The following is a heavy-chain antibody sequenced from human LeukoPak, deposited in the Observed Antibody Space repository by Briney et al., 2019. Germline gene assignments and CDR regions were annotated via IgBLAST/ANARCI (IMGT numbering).Heavy chain of an antibody. CDR2: IKVDGNEK. CDR3: ASSDTVTTGGY. D-gene: IGHD4-17*01. J-gene: IGHJ4*02. Sequence: GGSLRLSCAASGFTFSSYWMNWVRQAPGKGLEWVANIKVDGNEKYYVDSVKGRFTISRDNTKNSLYLQMNSLRAEDTAVYYCASSDTVTTGGYWGQGTLVTVSS. CDR1: GFTFSSYW. V-gene: IGHV3-7*01.